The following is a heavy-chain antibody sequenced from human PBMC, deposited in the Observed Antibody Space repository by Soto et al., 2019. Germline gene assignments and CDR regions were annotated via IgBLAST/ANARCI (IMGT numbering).Heavy chain of an antibody. D-gene: IGHD6-19*01. CDR2: ISSSSSTI. J-gene: IGHJ5*02. Sequence: EVQLVESGGGVVQPGGSLRLSCAASGFTFSSYSMNWVRQAPGKGLEWVSYISSSSSTIHYADSVKGRFTISRDNAKNSLYLQMSRLRAEDTAVYYCAGWRNNWFDPWGQGTLVTVSS. V-gene: IGHV3-48*01. CDR1: GFTFSSYS. CDR3: AGWRNNWFDP.